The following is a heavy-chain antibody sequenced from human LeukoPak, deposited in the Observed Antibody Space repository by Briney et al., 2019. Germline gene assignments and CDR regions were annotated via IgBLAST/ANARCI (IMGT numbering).Heavy chain of an antibody. D-gene: IGHD3-10*01. J-gene: IGHJ4*02. CDR3: ARLKRGGPQSPFDY. Sequence: KPSETLSLTCAVYGGAFSSYFWSWIRQPPGKGLGWIGEIIHSGSTNYNPSLKSRVTISVDTSKNQFSLNLSSVTAADTAVYYCARLKRGGPQSPFDYWGQGTLVTVSS. CDR1: GGAFSSYF. V-gene: IGHV4-34*12. CDR2: IIHSGST.